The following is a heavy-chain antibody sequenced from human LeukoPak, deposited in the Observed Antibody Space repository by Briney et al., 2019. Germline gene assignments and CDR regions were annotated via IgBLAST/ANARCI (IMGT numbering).Heavy chain of an antibody. Sequence: ASVKVSCKASGYTFTSYGITWVRQVPGQGLEWMGWISAYNGNTNYAQKLQGRGTMTTDTSTSTAYMELRSLRSDDTAVYYCARVSYGQGAFDIWGQGTMVTVSS. D-gene: IGHD5-18*01. V-gene: IGHV1-18*01. CDR2: ISAYNGNT. CDR3: ARVSYGQGAFDI. CDR1: GYTFTSYG. J-gene: IGHJ3*02.